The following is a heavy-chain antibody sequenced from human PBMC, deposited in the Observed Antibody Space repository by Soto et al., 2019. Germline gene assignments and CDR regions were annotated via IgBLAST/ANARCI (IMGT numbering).Heavy chain of an antibody. D-gene: IGHD1-1*01. CDR1: GDSVSSATYY. CDR2: IYYSGST. J-gene: IGHJ5*02. CDR3: GRDRATATKHNWLDP. Sequence: PSETLSLTSTVSGDSVSSATYYCSWIRQPPGKALEWIGSIYYSGSTNYNPSLRSRVIMSVDTSKNQFSLNLSSVTAADTAVYYCGRDRATATKHNWLDPWGKGTLVTVSS. V-gene: IGHV4-61*01.